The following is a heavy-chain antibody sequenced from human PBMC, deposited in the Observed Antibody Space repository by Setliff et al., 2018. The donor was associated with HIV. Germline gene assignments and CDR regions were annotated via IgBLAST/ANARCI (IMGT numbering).Heavy chain of an antibody. CDR2: TRNKANSYTT. J-gene: IGHJ3*02. Sequence: GGSLRLSCAASGFTFSDHYMDWVRQAPGKGLEWVGRTRNKANSYTTEYAASVKGRFTISRDDSKNSLYLQMNSLRAEDTAVYYCARDLRWYDSSGFHDAFDIWGQGTMVTVSS. V-gene: IGHV3-72*01. D-gene: IGHD3-22*01. CDR1: GFTFSDHY. CDR3: ARDLRWYDSSGFHDAFDI.